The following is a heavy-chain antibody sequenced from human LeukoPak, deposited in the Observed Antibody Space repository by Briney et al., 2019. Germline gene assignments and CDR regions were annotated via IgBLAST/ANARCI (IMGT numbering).Heavy chain of an antibody. V-gene: IGHV1-69*04. CDR2: IIPILGIA. D-gene: IGHD3-3*01. CDR3: ARTSSFGVVIIAWFDY. CDR1: GGTFSSYA. J-gene: IGHJ4*02. Sequence: SVKVSCKASGGTFSSYAISWVRQAPGQGLEWMGRIIPILGIANYAQKFQGRVTITADKSTSTAYMELSSLRSEDTAVYYCARTSSFGVVIIAWFDYWGQGTLVTVSS.